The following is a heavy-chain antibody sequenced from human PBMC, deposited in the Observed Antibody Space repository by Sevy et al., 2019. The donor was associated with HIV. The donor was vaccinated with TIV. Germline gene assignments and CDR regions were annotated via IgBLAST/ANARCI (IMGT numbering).Heavy chain of an antibody. CDR3: ASELGYCSSTSCYPPDY. CDR2: INPNSGGR. CDR1: GYTFTDYY. Sequence: ASVKVSCKDSGYTFTDYYMHWVRQAPGQGLEWMGWINPNSGGRNYTQKFQGRVTMIRDTSISTAYMELSRLRSDDTAVYYCASELGYCSSTSCYPPDYWGQGTLVTVSS. V-gene: IGHV1-2*02. D-gene: IGHD2-2*01. J-gene: IGHJ4*02.